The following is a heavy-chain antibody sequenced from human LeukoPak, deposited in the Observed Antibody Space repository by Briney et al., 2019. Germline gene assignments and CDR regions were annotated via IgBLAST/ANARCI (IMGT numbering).Heavy chain of an antibody. Sequence: GGSLRLSCAASGFTFSNYGMHWVRQAPGKGLEWVAFVRHDGSNKYYGDSVKGRFTISRDNSKNTLYQQMNSLRAEDTAVYYCANYDSSGYYFEKDAFDIWGQGTMVTVSS. CDR2: VRHDGSNK. CDR3: ANYDSSGYYFEKDAFDI. D-gene: IGHD3-22*01. J-gene: IGHJ3*02. V-gene: IGHV3-30*02. CDR1: GFTFSNYG.